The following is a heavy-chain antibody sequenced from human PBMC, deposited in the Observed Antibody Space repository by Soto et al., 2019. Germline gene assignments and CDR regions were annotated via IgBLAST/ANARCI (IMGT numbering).Heavy chain of an antibody. J-gene: IGHJ4*01. D-gene: IGHD3-10*01. CDR3: ARDSGYGSGASVNHYLDF. CDR2: IYYSGST. V-gene: IGHV4-59*12. CDR1: GGSISSYY. Sequence: SETLSLTCTVSGGSISSYYWSWIRQPPGKGLEWIGYIYYSGSTNYNPSLKSRVTISVDTSKNQFSLYLQMDSLRAEDTAVYYCARDSGYGSGASVNHYLDFWGRGTLVTVSS.